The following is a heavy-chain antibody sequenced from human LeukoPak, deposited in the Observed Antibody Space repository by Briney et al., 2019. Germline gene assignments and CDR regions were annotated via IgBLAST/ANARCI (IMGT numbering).Heavy chain of an antibody. D-gene: IGHD4-23*01. CDR2: ISAYNGNT. V-gene: IGHV1-18*01. J-gene: IGHJ4*02. Sequence: ASVKVSCRASGYTFSTYGITWVRQAPGQGLEWMGWISAYNGNTNYAQKLQGRVTMTTDTSTSTAYMELRSLRSDDTAVYYCARDHHYGGNSDWGQGTLVTVSS. CDR3: ARDHHYGGNSD. CDR1: GYTFSTYG.